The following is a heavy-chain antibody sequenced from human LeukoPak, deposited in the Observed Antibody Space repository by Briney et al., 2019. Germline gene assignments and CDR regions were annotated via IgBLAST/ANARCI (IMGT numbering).Heavy chain of an antibody. V-gene: IGHV3-11*05. CDR2: ISSRGDST. D-gene: IGHD1-26*01. J-gene: IGHJ4*02. CDR3: ARESSGTYYLKQ. Sequence: GGSMRLSCAASGFTFSYSYMNWIRQAPGNGPEWVSSISSRGDSTNYADSVKGRFTISRDNAKNSLYLQMNSLRAEDTAVYYCARESSGTYYLKQWGQGTLVTVYS. CDR1: GFTFSYSY.